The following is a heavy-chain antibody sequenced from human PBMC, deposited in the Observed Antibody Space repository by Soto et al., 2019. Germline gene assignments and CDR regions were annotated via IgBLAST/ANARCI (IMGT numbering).Heavy chain of an antibody. CDR1: GFTFSSYG. CDR3: ARESVATVTTFGFDF. V-gene: IGHV3-33*01. CDR2: IWYDGSNK. J-gene: IGHJ4*02. Sequence: GGSLRLSCAASGFTFSSYGMHWVRQAPGKGLEWVAVIWYDGSNKYYADSVKGRFTISRDNSKNTLYLQMNSLRAEDTAVYYCARESVATVTTFGFDFWGQGTPVTVSS. D-gene: IGHD4-17*01.